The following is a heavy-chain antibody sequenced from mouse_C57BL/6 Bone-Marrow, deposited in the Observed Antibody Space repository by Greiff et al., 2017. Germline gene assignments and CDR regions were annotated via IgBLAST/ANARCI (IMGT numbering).Heavy chain of an antibody. J-gene: IGHJ2*01. Sequence: QVQLQQSGAELVRPGASVKMSCKASGYTFTSYNMHWVKQTPRQGLEWIGAIYPGNGDTSYNQKFKGKATLTVDKSSSTSYMQLSILTSEDSAVYFFAGQGTAQAHFDYWCRGTTLTVSS. D-gene: IGHD3-1*01. CDR3: AGQGTAQAHFDY. CDR2: IYPGNGDT. CDR1: GYTFTSYN. V-gene: IGHV1-12*01.